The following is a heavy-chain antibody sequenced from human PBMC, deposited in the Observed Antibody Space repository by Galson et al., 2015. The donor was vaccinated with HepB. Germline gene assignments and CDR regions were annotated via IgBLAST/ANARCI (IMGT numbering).Heavy chain of an antibody. CDR3: TRPIVLLWFGEGGY. Sequence: SLRLSCAASGFTFGDYAMSWFRQAPGKGLEWVGFIRSKAYGGTTEYAASVKGRFTISRDDSKSIAYLQMNSLKTEDTAVYYCTRPIVLLWFGEGGYWGQGTLVTVSS. V-gene: IGHV3-49*03. CDR1: GFTFGDYA. CDR2: IRSKAYGGTT. J-gene: IGHJ4*02. D-gene: IGHD3-10*01.